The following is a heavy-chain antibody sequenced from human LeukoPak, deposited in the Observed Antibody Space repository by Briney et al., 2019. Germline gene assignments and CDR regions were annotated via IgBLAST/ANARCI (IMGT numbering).Heavy chain of an antibody. V-gene: IGHV3-23*01. CDR3: ARQQDGARYDSSGLPRSAFDI. CDR1: GFTFSSYA. J-gene: IGHJ3*02. D-gene: IGHD3-22*01. CDR2: ISGSGGST. Sequence: PGGSLRLSCAASGFTFSSYAMSWVRQAPGKGLEWVSAISGSGGSTYYADSVKGRFTISRDNSKNTLYLQMNSLRAEDTAVYYCARQQDGARYDSSGLPRSAFDIWGQGTMVTVSS.